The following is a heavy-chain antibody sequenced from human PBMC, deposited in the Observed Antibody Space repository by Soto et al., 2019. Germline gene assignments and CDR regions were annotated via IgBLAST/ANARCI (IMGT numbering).Heavy chain of an antibody. CDR3: ARGPIVVVPAAILGWEYGMDV. D-gene: IGHD2-2*02. J-gene: IGHJ6*02. CDR1: GFTVSSNY. V-gene: IGHV3-53*01. CDR2: TYSGGST. Sequence: VGSLSLSCAASGFTVSSNYMSWVRQAPGKGLELVSVTYSGGSTYYADSVKGRFTISRDNSKNTLYLQMNSLRAEDTAVYYCARGPIVVVPAAILGWEYGMDVWGQGTTVTVSS.